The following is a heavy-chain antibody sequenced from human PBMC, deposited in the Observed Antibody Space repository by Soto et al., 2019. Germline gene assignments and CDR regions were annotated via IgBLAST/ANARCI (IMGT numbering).Heavy chain of an antibody. J-gene: IGHJ4*02. Sequence: SETLSLTCTVSGGSIGSYYWSWIRQRPGKGLEWIGYIYYSGSTNYNPSLKSRVTISVDTSKNQFSLKLSSVTAADTAVYYCARLRPSRYCSGGSCYSVQTMGPAAYWGQGTLVTVSS. CDR3: ARLRPSRYCSGGSCYSVQTMGPAAY. D-gene: IGHD2-15*01. CDR2: IYYSGST. V-gene: IGHV4-59*08. CDR1: GGSIGSYY.